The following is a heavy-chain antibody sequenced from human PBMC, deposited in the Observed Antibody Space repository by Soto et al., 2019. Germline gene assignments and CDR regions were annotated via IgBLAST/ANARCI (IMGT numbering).Heavy chain of an antibody. CDR3: ARDGDSGRYFYYSGMDV. J-gene: IGHJ6*02. CDR2: ISAYNGNT. CDR1: GYTFTSYG. D-gene: IGHD3-22*01. Sequence: ASVKVSCKASGYTFTSYGISWVRQAPGQGLEWMGWISAYNGNTNYAQKLQGRVTMTTDTSTSTAYMELRSLRSDDTAVYYCARDGDSGRYFYYSGMDVWGQGTTVTVSS. V-gene: IGHV1-18*04.